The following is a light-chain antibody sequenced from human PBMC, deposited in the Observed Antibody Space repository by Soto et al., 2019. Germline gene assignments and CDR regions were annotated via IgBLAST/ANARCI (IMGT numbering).Light chain of an antibody. Sequence: EIVMTQSPATLSVSPGERAALSCRASQSLTRNLAWYQQKPGQAPRLLMYEASTRATGIPARFSASGSGTEFTLTISGLQSEDFAVYFCQQYTDRPRTFGQGTKV. CDR1: QSLTRN. CDR2: EAS. V-gene: IGKV3-15*01. J-gene: IGKJ1*01. CDR3: QQYTDRPRT.